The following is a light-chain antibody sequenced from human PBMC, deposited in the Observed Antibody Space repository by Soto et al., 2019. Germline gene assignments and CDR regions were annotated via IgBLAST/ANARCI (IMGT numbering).Light chain of an antibody. J-gene: IGKJ1*01. V-gene: IGKV1-39*01. CDR1: RTIANY. Sequence: DIQMTQSPSSLSASVGDRVAISCRSNRTIANYVNWYQQKPGDVPKLVIYSASTLQTAVPSRFSGTGSGTEFSLTVTSLLPEDFATYYCQQTYSTPWTFGQRTKVDIK. CDR2: SAS. CDR3: QQTYSTPWT.